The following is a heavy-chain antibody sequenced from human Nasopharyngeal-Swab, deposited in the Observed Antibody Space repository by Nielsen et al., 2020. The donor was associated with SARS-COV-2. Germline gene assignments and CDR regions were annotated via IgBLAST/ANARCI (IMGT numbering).Heavy chain of an antibody. CDR1: GGSISSGGYY. J-gene: IGHJ2*01. CDR2: IYYSGST. Sequence: SETLSLTCTVSGGSISSGGYYWSWIRQHPGKGLEWIGYIYYSGSTYYNPSLKSRVTISVDTSKNQFSLKLSSVTAADTAVYYCAREELVHWYFDLWGRGTLVTVSS. CDR3: AREELVHWYFDL. D-gene: IGHD6-13*01. V-gene: IGHV4-31*03.